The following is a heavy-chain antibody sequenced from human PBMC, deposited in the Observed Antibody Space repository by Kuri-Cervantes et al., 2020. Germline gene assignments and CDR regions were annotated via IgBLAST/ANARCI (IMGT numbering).Heavy chain of an antibody. D-gene: IGHD3-10*01. CDR3: ARGGAKGFKGLDY. V-gene: IGHV3-74*01. J-gene: IGHJ4*02. Sequence: ETLSLTCAASGFTFSSYWMHWVRQAPGKGLVWVSRINSDGSSTSYADSVKGRFTISRDNAKNTLYLQMNSLRAEDTAVYYCARGGAKGFKGLDYWGQGTLVTVSS. CDR2: INSDGSST. CDR1: GFTFSSYW.